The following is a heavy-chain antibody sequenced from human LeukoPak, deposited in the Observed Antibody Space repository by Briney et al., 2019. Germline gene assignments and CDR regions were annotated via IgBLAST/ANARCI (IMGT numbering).Heavy chain of an antibody. D-gene: IGHD4-17*01. V-gene: IGHV4-34*01. CDR2: INHSGST. Sequence: SETLSLTCAVYGGSFSGYYWSWIRQPPGKGLEWIGEINHSGSTNYNPSLKSRVTISLDPSKNQFSLNLNSLIAADTAMYYCARRLRLRGWFDPWGQGTLVTVSS. CDR3: ARRLRLRGWFDP. J-gene: IGHJ5*02. CDR1: GGSFSGYY.